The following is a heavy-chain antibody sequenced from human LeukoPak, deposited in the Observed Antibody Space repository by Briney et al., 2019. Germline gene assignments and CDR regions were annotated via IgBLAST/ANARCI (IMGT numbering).Heavy chain of an antibody. J-gene: IGHJ4*02. CDR3: ARRGYDGFDY. CDR1: GYFFTTYC. D-gene: IGHD5-12*01. V-gene: IGHV5-51*01. CDR2: IYPGDSDT. Sequence: GESQKISCTGTGYFFTTYCSTWVRQLPGKRQWWMGIIYPGDSDTRYSPSFQGQVTISADKSISTAYLQWSSLKASDTAMYYCARRGYDGFDYWGQGTLVTVSS.